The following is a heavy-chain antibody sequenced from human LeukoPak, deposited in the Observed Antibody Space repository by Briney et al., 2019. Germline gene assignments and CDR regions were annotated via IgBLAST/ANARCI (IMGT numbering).Heavy chain of an antibody. Sequence: GGSLRLSCAGSGFNFSSSWMHWVRQGPGKGLVWVARINGDGSSTTYADSVKGRFTISRDNAKNSLYLQMNSLRAEDTAVYYCARGERITMIVVVTPADYWGQGTLVTVSS. CDR3: ARGERITMIVVVTPADY. CDR2: INGDGSST. J-gene: IGHJ4*02. CDR1: GFNFSSSW. D-gene: IGHD3-22*01. V-gene: IGHV3-74*01.